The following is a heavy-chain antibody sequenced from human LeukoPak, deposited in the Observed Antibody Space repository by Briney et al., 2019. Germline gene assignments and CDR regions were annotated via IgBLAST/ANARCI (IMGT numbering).Heavy chain of an antibody. J-gene: IGHJ4*02. CDR3: ARDQSTMVRGVMGN. Sequence: SETLSLTCTVSGGSMSRYYWSWIRQPPGKGLEWIGYIYYNGNTNYNPSLESRVTISVDTSKNQFSLNLNSVTPADTAVYYCARDQSTMVRGVMGNWGQGTLVTVSS. CDR2: IYYNGNT. V-gene: IGHV4-59*12. D-gene: IGHD3-10*01. CDR1: GGSMSRYY.